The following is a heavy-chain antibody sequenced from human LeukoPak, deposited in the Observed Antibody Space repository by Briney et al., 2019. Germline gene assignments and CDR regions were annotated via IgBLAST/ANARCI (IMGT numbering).Heavy chain of an antibody. J-gene: IGHJ4*02. V-gene: IGHV3-30*18. CDR1: GFTFSSYG. Sequence: GGSLRLSCAASGFTFSSYGMHWVRQAPGKGLEWVAVISYDGSNKYYADSVKGRFTISRDNSKNTLYLQMNSLRAEDTAVYYCAKERDRNYVHWRLGYWGQGTLVTVSS. D-gene: IGHD4-11*01. CDR3: AKERDRNYVHWRLGY. CDR2: ISYDGSNK.